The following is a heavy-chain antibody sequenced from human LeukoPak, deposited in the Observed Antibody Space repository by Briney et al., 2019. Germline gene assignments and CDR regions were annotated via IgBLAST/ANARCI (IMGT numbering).Heavy chain of an antibody. CDR2: INQDGSER. J-gene: IGHJ6*02. V-gene: IGHV3-7*01. CDR3: ARGNAMGV. Sequence: GGSLGLSCAASGFTFSSYMMNWVRQAPGKGLEWVANINQDGSERYYVDSVKGRFTISRDNAKNSLSLQMNSLRAEDTALYYCARGNAMGVWGQGTTVTASS. CDR1: GFTFSSYM.